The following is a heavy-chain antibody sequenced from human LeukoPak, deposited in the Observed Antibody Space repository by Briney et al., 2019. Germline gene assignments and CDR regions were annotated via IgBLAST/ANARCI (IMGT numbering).Heavy chain of an antibody. J-gene: IGHJ5*02. CDR1: GGSFSGYY. D-gene: IGHD1-14*01. CDR3: ARGNPRWFDP. Sequence: NASEILSLTCAVYGGSFSGYYWSWIRQPPGKGLEWIGEINHSGSTNYNPSLKSRVTISVDTSKNQFSLKLSSVTAADTAVYYCARGNPRWFDPWGQGTLVTVSS. CDR2: INHSGST. V-gene: IGHV4-34*01.